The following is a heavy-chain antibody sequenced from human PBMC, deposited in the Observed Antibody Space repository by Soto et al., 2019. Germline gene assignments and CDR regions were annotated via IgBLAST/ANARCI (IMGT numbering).Heavy chain of an antibody. CDR3: AMGLRITIFGVVSYNWFDP. V-gene: IGHV4-31*03. CDR1: GGSISSGGYY. Sequence: PSETLSLTCTVSGGSISSGGYYWSWIRQHPGKGLEWIGYIYYSGSTYYNPSLKSRVTISVDTSKNQFSMKLSSVTAADMAVYYCAMGLRITIFGVVSYNWFDPWGQGTLVTVSS. D-gene: IGHD3-3*01. CDR2: IYYSGST. J-gene: IGHJ5*02.